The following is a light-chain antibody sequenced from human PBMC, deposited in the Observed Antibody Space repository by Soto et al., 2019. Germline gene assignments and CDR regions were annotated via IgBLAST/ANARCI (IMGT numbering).Light chain of an antibody. V-gene: IGKV3-11*01. J-gene: IGKJ4*01. Sequence: EIVLTQSPGTLPLSPGERAALSCRASQIVSSNLAWYQQKPGQAPRLLIYDASIRATGIPARFSGSGSGTDFTLTISSLEPEDFAVYYCQQRRYPPTFGGGTKVDIK. CDR1: QIVSSN. CDR3: QQRRYPPT. CDR2: DAS.